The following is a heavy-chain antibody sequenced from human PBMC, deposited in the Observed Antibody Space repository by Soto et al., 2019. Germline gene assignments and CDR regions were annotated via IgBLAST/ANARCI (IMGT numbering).Heavy chain of an antibody. V-gene: IGHV3-23*01. CDR1: GFTSSSYA. J-gene: IGHJ6*02. CDR2: ISGSGGST. D-gene: IGHD1-26*01. Sequence: GGSLRLSCAASGFTSSSYAMSWVRQAPGKGLEWVSAISGSGGSTYYADSVKGRFTISRDNSKNTLYLQMNSLRAEDTAVYYCAKIVIVGALPYYGMDVWGQGTTVTVS. CDR3: AKIVIVGALPYYGMDV.